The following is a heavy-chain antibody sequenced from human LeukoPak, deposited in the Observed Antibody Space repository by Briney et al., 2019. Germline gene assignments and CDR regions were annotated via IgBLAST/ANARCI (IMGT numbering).Heavy chain of an antibody. CDR1: GFVFRSYP. D-gene: IGHD4-17*01. V-gene: IGHV3-30*04. Sequence: GGSLRLSCAASGFVFRSYPMQWVRQAPGKGLEWVTIISYDGNHIFYADSVKGRFTISRDNSKNTLYLQMNGLRPEDTAVYYCARWTTVTNFDYWGQGTLVTVSS. CDR2: ISYDGNHI. CDR3: ARWTTVTNFDY. J-gene: IGHJ4*02.